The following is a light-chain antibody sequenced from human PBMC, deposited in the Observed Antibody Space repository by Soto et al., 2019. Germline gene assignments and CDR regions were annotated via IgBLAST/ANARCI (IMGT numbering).Light chain of an antibody. Sequence: EVVMTQSPATLSVSPGEGVTLSCRASQGIGDTLAWYQHRPGQTPRLLIYDTSTRATGVPARFSGSRSGPEFTLTISSLEPEDFAVYYCQHRMNWPLTFGQGTRLEIK. CDR1: QGIGDT. J-gene: IGKJ5*01. CDR3: QHRMNWPLT. CDR2: DTS. V-gene: IGKV3-15*01.